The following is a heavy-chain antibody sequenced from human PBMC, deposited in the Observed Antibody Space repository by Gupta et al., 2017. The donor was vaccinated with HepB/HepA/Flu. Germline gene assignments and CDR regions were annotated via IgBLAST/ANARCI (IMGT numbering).Heavy chain of an antibody. CDR3: ASRTDDYYGSVPGGAFDI. CDR1: GGTFSSYA. V-gene: IGHV1-69*04. CDR2: IIPILGIA. Sequence: QVQLVQSGAEVKKPGSSVKVSCKASGGTFSSYAISWVRQAPGQGLEWMGRIIPILGIANYAQKFQGRVTITADKSTSTAYMELSSLRSEDTAVYYCASRTDDYYGSVPGGAFDIWGQGTMVTVSS. D-gene: IGHD3-10*01. J-gene: IGHJ3*02.